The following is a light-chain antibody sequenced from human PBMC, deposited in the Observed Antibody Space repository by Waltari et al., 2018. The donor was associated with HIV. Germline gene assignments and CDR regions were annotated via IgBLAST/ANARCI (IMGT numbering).Light chain of an antibody. CDR2: GDS. CDR3: QTFDITLGGFYV. V-gene: IGLV1-40*01. J-gene: IGLJ1*01. Sequence: QSVLTQPHSVSGAPGQRVTISCSGSTSNVGTIYLLHWYQQLPGTAPKLLISGDSNRPSGVPDRFSASKSGTSGSLTITGLQPEDEADYYCQTFDITLGGFYVFGTGTKVTVL. CDR1: TSNVGTIYL.